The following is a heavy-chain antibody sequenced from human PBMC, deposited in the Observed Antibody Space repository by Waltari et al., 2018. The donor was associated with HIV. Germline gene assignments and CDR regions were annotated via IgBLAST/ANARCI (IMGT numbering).Heavy chain of an antibody. Sequence: QVQLVQSGAEVKKPGSSVKVSCKASGGTFSSSAISWVRQAPGQGLEWMGGIIPIFGTANYAQKFQGRVTITADESTSTAYMELSSLRSEDTAVYYCARDLGLWFGEGDYYGMDVWGQGTTVTVSS. D-gene: IGHD3-10*01. V-gene: IGHV1-69*01. CDR3: ARDLGLWFGEGDYYGMDV. J-gene: IGHJ6*02. CDR1: GGTFSSSA. CDR2: IIPIFGTA.